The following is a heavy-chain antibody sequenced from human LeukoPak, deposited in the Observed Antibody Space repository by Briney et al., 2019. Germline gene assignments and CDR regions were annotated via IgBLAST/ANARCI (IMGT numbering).Heavy chain of an antibody. CDR1: GYSFTSYW. CDR2: IYPGDSDT. Sequence: GESLKISCEGSGYSFTSYWIGWVRQLPGKGLEGMGIIYPGDSDTRYSPSFQGQVIISADRSINTAYLQWSSLKASDTAMYYCARTADISTGFGSDYWGQGTLVTVSS. D-gene: IGHD3-9*01. J-gene: IGHJ4*02. CDR3: ARTADISTGFGSDY. V-gene: IGHV5-51*01.